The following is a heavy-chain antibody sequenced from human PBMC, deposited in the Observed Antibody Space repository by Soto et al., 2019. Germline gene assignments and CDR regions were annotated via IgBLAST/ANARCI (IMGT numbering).Heavy chain of an antibody. V-gene: IGHV4-34*01. Sequence: LSLTCAVYGGSFGGYYWSWIRQPPGKGLEWIGEINHSGSTNYNPSLKSRVTISVDTSKNQFSLKLSSVTAADTAVYYCARGSWYRLWFDPWGQGTLVTVSS. CDR1: GGSFGGYY. D-gene: IGHD2-2*01. J-gene: IGHJ5*02. CDR3: ARGSWYRLWFDP. CDR2: INHSGST.